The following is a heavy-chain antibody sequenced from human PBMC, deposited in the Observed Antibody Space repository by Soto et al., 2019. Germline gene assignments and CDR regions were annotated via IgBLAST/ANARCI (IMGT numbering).Heavy chain of an antibody. CDR1: GGTFSSYT. J-gene: IGHJ4*02. D-gene: IGHD4-17*01. V-gene: IGHV1-69*02. Sequence: QVQLVQSGAEVKKPGSSVKVSCKASGGTFSSYTISWVRQAPGQGLEWMGRIIPILGIANYAQKFQGRVTITADKSTSTADMELSSLRSEDTAVYYCARGNGDYAFDYWGQGTLVTVSS. CDR2: IIPILGIA. CDR3: ARGNGDYAFDY.